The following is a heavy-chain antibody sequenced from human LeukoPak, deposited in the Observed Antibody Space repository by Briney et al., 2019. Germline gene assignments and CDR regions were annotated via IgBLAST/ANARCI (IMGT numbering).Heavy chain of an antibody. J-gene: IGHJ4*02. D-gene: IGHD2-21*02. V-gene: IGHV4-34*01. CDR3: ARHALATVTDPSFDY. CDR1: GGSFSGYY. Sequence: SETLSLTCAVYGGSFSGYYWSWIRQPPGKGLEWIGSLYHSGSTYYKPSLKSRATISVDKSKNQCSLKLRSVTAADTAVYYCARHALATVTDPSFDYWGQGTLVTVSS. CDR2: LYHSGST.